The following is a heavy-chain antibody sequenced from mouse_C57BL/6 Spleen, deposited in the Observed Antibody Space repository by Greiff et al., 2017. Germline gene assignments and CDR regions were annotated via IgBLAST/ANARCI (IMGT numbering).Heavy chain of an antibody. CDR3: ASPFYYGSSYASYWYFDV. J-gene: IGHJ1*03. D-gene: IGHD1-1*01. CDR2: INPNYGTT. CDR1: GYSFTDYN. Sequence: VHVKQSGPELVKPGASVKISCKASGYSFTDYNMNWVKQSNGKSLEWIGVINPNYGTTSYNQKFKGKATLTVDQSSSTAYMQLNSLTSEDSAVYYCASPFYYGSSYASYWYFDVWGTGTTVTVSS. V-gene: IGHV1-39*01.